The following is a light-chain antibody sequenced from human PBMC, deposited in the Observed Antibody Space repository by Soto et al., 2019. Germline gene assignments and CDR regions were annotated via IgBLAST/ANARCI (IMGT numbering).Light chain of an antibody. CDR1: QSVSTRY. CDR2: GAS. V-gene: IGKV3-20*01. Sequence: ESMLTQSPGTLSLSPEERATLSCRASQSVSTRYIAWYQQKPGQAPRLLIYGASIRATGIPDRFSGSGSGTDFTLTISRLEPEDFAVYYCHQFASSPPAFTFGQGTKLEI. J-gene: IGKJ2*01. CDR3: HQFASSPPAFT.